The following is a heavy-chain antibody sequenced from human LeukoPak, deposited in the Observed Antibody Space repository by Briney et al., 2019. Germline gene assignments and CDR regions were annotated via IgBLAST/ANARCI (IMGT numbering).Heavy chain of an antibody. V-gene: IGHV3-33*08. CDR1: GFHFSSFA. CDR2: IWYDGSNK. D-gene: IGHD6-13*01. CDR3: ARDMEYSSSWDTAYNWFDP. Sequence: GGSLRLSCAASGFHFSSFAMSWVRQAPGKGLEWVAVIWYDGSNKYYADSVKGRFTISRDNSKNTLYLQMNSLRAEDTAVYYCARDMEYSSSWDTAYNWFDPWGQGTLVTVSS. J-gene: IGHJ5*02.